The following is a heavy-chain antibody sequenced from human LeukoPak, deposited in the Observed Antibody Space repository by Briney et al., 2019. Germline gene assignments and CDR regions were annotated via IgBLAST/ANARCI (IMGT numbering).Heavy chain of an antibody. CDR3: ARAGILTD. D-gene: IGHD3-9*01. CDR2: INSDGRRT. J-gene: IGHJ4*02. V-gene: IGHV3-74*01. CDR1: GFLFSSYW. Sequence: GGSLTLSCAASGFLFSSYWMHWVRQAPGKGLVWVSRINSDGRRTSYAASVKGRLTISRDHGKNTLYLQMNSVRAEDPAVYYGARAGILTDWGQGTLVTVSS.